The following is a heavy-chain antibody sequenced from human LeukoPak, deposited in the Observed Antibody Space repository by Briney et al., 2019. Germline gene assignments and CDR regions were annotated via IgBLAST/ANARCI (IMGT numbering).Heavy chain of an antibody. V-gene: IGHV1-2*02. J-gene: IGHJ2*01. CDR2: INPNSGGT. CDR3: ARYSSGWYFDL. D-gene: IGHD6-19*01. CDR1: GYTFTVYY. Sequence: AAVTVSCTTSGYTFTVYYMHWVRQAPGQGLEWMGWINPNSGGTNYAQKFQGRVTMTRDTSISTANMELTRLRSDDTAGYYCARYSSGWYFDLWGRGTLVTVSS.